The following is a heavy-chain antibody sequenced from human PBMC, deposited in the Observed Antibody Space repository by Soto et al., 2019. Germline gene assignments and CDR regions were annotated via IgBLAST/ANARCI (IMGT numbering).Heavy chain of an antibody. J-gene: IGHJ4*02. CDR1: GFPFSSYA. V-gene: IGHV3-23*01. CDR2: ISGSGGIT. D-gene: IGHD1-1*01. CDR3: AKSLSASPNYFFDS. Sequence: HPGGSLRLSCAASGFPFSSYAMTWVRQTPGKGLEWVSGISGSGGITYYADSVKGRFTISRDNSNNTLFLQMHSLRADDTAVYYCAKSLSASPNYFFDSWGQGTLVTVPQ.